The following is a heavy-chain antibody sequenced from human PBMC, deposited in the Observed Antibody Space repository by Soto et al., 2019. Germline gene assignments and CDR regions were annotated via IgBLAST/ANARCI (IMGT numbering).Heavy chain of an antibody. J-gene: IGHJ4*02. CDR2: ISAYNGNT. D-gene: IGHD3-3*01. Sequence: ASVKVSCKASGYIFINYYIHWVRQAPGQGLEWMGWISAYNGNTNYAQKLQGRVTMTTDTSTSTAYMELRSLRSDDTAVYYCARGSGHPYYDFWSGYYTFDYWGQGTLVTVSS. CDR3: ARGSGHPYYDFWSGYYTFDY. CDR1: GYIFINYY. V-gene: IGHV1-18*04.